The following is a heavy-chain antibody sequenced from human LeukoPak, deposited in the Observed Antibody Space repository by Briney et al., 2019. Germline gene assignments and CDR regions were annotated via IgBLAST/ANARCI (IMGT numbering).Heavy chain of an antibody. CDR2: FDPEDGET. D-gene: IGHD3-10*01. V-gene: IGHV1-24*01. CDR1: GYTLTELS. CDR3: ATDPELGLLWFGGFDY. J-gene: IGHJ4*02. Sequence: GASVKVSCKVSGYTLTELSMHWVRQAPGEGLEWMGGFDPEDGETIYAQKFQGRVTMTEDTSTDTAYMELSSLRSEDTAVYYCATDPELGLLWFGGFDYWGQGTLVTVSS.